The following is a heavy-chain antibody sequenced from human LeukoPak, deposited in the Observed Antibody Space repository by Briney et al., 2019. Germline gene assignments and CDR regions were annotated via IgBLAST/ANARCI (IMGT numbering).Heavy chain of an antibody. Sequence: PGGSLRLSCAASGFTFSSYWMSWVRQAPGKGLEWVGNIKDDVSEKYYVDSVKGRFTISRDNAKNSMYLQMNSLRAEDTAVYYCARERGTHAFDIWGQGTMVTVSS. V-gene: IGHV3-7*01. CDR2: IKDDVSEK. J-gene: IGHJ3*02. CDR1: GFTFSSYW. CDR3: ARERGTHAFDI. D-gene: IGHD1-1*01.